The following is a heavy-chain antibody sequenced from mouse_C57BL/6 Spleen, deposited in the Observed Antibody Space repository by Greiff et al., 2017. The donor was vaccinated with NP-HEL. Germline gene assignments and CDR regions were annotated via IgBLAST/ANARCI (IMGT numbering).Heavy chain of an antibody. J-gene: IGHJ4*01. CDR3: TYYGLAMDY. V-gene: IGHV1-15*01. Sequence: QVQLQQSGAELVRPGASVTLSCKASGYTFTDYEMHWVKQTPVHGLEWIGAIDSETGGTAYNQKFKGKAILTADKSSSTAYMELRSLTSEDSAVYYCTYYGLAMDYWGQGTSVTVSS. CDR2: IDSETGGT. D-gene: IGHD1-1*01. CDR1: GYTFTDYE.